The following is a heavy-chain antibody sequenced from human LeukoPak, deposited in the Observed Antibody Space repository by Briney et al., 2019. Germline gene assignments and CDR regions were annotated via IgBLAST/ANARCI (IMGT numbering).Heavy chain of an antibody. CDR3: ARVDNYDFWSGYYTGAFDI. D-gene: IGHD3-3*01. V-gene: IGHV4-38-2*02. J-gene: IGHJ3*02. CDR1: GYSISSGYY. CDR2: IYHSGST. Sequence: PSETLSLTCTVSGYSISSGYYWGWIRQPPGKGLEWIGSIYHSGSTYYNPSLKSRVTISVDTSKNQFSLRLSSVTAADTAVYYCARVDNYDFWSGYYTGAFDIWGQGTTVTVSS.